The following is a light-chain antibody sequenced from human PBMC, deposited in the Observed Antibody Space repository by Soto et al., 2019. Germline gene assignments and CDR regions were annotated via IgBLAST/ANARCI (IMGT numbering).Light chain of an antibody. CDR2: QDS. J-gene: IGLJ2*01. Sequence: SYELTQPPSVSVSPGQTASITCSGDKLGDKYACWYQQKPGQSPVLVIYQDSKRPSGIPERFSGSNSGNTATLTISGTQARDEADYYCQAWDSSTALVVFGGGTKLTVL. CDR3: QAWDSSTALVV. CDR1: KLGDKY. V-gene: IGLV3-1*01.